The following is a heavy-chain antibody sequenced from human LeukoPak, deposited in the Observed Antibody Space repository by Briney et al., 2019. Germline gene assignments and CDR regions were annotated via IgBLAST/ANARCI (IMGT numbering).Heavy chain of an antibody. CDR2: ISDDGSGT. CDR3: AGRRWSSTSCSQFDY. Sequence: GGSLRLSCAASGFSFSSYAMHWVRQAPGKGLEYVSAISDDGSGTYYADTVKGRFTISRDNSKNTLYLQMGSLRADDMAVYFCAGRRWSSTSCSQFDYWGQGTLVTVSS. J-gene: IGHJ4*02. V-gene: IGHV3-64*02. D-gene: IGHD2-2*01. CDR1: GFSFSSYA.